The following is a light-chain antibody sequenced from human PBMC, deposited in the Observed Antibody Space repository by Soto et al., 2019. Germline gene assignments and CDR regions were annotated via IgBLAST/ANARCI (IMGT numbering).Light chain of an antibody. V-gene: IGKV3-20*01. Sequence: EIVLTQSPGTLSLSPGERATLFCRASQSVATSPLDWYQQKPGQAPRLLIGASSRATGVPDRFIASGSGTDFTLTISRLEPEDFAVYYCQQFASSPRTFGRGTTVEI. CDR2: GAS. CDR3: QQFASSPRT. J-gene: IGKJ1*01. CDR1: QSVATSP.